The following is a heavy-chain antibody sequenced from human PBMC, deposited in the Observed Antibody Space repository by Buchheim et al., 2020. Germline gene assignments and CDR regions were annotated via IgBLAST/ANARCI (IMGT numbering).Heavy chain of an antibody. CDR1: GFPFSTYW. D-gene: IGHD6-19*01. CDR2: ISHDGSAT. V-gene: IGHV3-74*01. Sequence: EVQLVESEGGLAQPGGSLRLSCAASGFPFSTYWMSWVRQVPGKGLMLLSLISHDGSATVYADSVKGRFTISRDNAKNTLYLQMNSPRAGETAMYYCARYNGYISSFEYWGQGTL. CDR3: ARYNGYISSFEY. J-gene: IGHJ4*02.